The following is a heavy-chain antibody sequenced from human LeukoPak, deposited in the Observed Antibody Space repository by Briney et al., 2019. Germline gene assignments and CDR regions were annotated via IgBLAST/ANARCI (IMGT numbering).Heavy chain of an antibody. D-gene: IGHD3-22*01. CDR3: ARRGEKGYYDS. CDR1: GGSISSFY. CDR2: IYSTGTT. Sequence: KPSETLSLTCTVSGGSISSFYWSWIRQPAGRGLEWIGRIYSTGTTNYNPSLKSRVTMSVDTSKNQFSLNLNSVTAADTAVYYCARRGEKGYYDSWGQGTLVTVSS. J-gene: IGHJ4*02. V-gene: IGHV4-4*07.